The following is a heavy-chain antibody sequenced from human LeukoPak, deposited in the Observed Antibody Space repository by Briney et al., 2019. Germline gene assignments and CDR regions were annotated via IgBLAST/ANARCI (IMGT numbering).Heavy chain of an antibody. CDR1: GFTFSSYA. Sequence: GGSLRLSCAASGFTFSSYAMHWVRQAPGKGLEYVSAISSNGGSTYYASPVKGRFTISRDNSKNTLYLQMGSLRAEDMAVYYCARDHDGSGSYYNVFDSGGFDYWGQGTLVTVSS. J-gene: IGHJ4*02. V-gene: IGHV3-64*01. CDR2: ISSNGGST. CDR3: ARDHDGSGSYYNVFDSGGFDY. D-gene: IGHD3-10*01.